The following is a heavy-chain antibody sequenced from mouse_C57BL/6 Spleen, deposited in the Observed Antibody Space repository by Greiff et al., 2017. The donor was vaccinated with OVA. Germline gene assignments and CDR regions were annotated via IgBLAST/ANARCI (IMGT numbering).Heavy chain of an antibody. J-gene: IGHJ2*01. CDR2: ISDGGSYT. Sequence: EVHLVESGGGLVKPGGSLKLSCAASGFTFSSYAMSWVRQTPEKRLEWVATISDGGSYTYYPDNVKGRFTISRDNAKNNLYLQMSHLKSEDTAMYYCARDMPMITTVPYYFDYWGQGTTLTVSS. CDR1: GFTFSSYA. V-gene: IGHV5-4*01. D-gene: IGHD2-4*01. CDR3: ARDMPMITTVPYYFDY.